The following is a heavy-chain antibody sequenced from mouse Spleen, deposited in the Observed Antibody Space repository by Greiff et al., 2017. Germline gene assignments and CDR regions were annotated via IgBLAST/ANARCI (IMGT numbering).Heavy chain of an antibody. Sequence: EVKLMESGGGLVQPGGSLKLSCAASGFTFSSYDMSWVRQTPDKRLELVATINSNGGSTYYPDSVKGRFTISRDNAKNSLNLQMSSLKSEDTAMYYCAREDYGSSYSYWYFDAWGAGTTVTVSS. J-gene: IGHJ1*01. CDR3: AREDYGSSYSYWYFDA. V-gene: IGHV5-6-3*01. D-gene: IGHD1-1*01. CDR1: GFTFSSYD. CDR2: INSNGGST.